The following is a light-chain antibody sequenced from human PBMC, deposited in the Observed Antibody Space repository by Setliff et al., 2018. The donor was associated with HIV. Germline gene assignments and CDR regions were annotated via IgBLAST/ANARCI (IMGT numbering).Light chain of an antibody. CDR2: ENN. Sequence: QSVLTQPPSVSAAPGQKVTISCSGSSSNIGNKYVSWYQQLPGTAPKLLIYENNKRPPGIPDRFSGSKSDTSATLGITGLQTGDEADYYCGTWDSSLSAGVFGGGTK. V-gene: IGLV1-51*02. CDR1: SSNIGNKY. J-gene: IGLJ2*01. CDR3: GTWDSSLSAGV.